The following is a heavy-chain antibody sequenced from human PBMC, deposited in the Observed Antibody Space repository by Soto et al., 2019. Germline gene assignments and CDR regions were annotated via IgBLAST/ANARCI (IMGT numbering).Heavy chain of an antibody. CDR3: ARENYYFDY. Sequence: QVQLVESGGGVAQPGRSLRLSCAASGFTFSSYAMHWVRQAPGKGLEWVAVVSYDGSKKYYADSVKGRFTISRDNSKKTLYLQMNSLRAEDTAVYYCARENYYFDYWGQGTLVTVSS. CDR2: VSYDGSKK. V-gene: IGHV3-30-3*01. J-gene: IGHJ4*02. CDR1: GFTFSSYA.